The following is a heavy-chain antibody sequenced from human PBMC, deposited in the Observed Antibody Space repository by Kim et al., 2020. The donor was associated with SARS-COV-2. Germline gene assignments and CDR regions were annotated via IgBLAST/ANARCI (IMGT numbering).Heavy chain of an antibody. D-gene: IGHD5-12*01. Sequence: VKGRSTNSRDNAKNSLYLPMNSLRAEDTAVYYCAREYSGYEGSSSYGMDVWGQGTTVTVSS. CDR3: AREYSGYEGSSSYGMDV. V-gene: IGHV3-21*01. J-gene: IGHJ6*02.